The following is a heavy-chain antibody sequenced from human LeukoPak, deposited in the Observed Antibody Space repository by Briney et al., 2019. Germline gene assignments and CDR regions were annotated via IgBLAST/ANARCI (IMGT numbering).Heavy chain of an antibody. CDR3: ARGDSNSWYSGDY. D-gene: IGHD6-13*01. CDR1: GGSITSNH. Sequence: SETLSLTCTVSGGSITSNHWSWVRQPPGKGLEWIGQVHHSGGTSYNPSLRSRVTISVDTSKNQFSLNLTSVTAADTAMYYRARGDSNSWYSGDYWGQGTLVTVSS. CDR2: VHHSGGT. V-gene: IGHV4-59*13. J-gene: IGHJ4*02.